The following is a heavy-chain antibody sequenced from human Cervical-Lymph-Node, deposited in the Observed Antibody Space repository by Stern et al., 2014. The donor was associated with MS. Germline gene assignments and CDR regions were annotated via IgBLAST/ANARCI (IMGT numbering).Heavy chain of an antibody. Sequence: EESGPALVKPTQSLTLTCTFSGFSLNTDGVAVGCIRQPPGKAPEWLAVIFWDDEKKYSPSLQTRLAISMDTSKNQVVLNMANMDPLDTGTYYCAHRRTAFYFFDYWGQGILVTVSS. D-gene: IGHD3-10*01. J-gene: IGHJ4*02. CDR3: AHRRTAFYFFDY. CDR2: IFWDDEK. CDR1: GFSLNTDGVA. V-gene: IGHV2-5*02.